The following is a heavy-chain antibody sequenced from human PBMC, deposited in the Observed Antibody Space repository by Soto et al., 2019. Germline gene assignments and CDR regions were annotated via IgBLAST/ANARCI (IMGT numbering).Heavy chain of an antibody. CDR3: ARGQVVAAQH. D-gene: IGHD2-15*01. CDR1: GGSISSGGYS. V-gene: IGHV4-30-2*01. Sequence: QLQLQESGSGLVKPSQTLSLTCAVSGGSISSGGYSWSWIRQPPGKGLEWIGYIYHSGSTYYNPSLKRGVGRAVDRSKNQFSLKLSSVTAADTAVYYCARGQVVAAQHWGQGTLVTVSS. J-gene: IGHJ4*02. CDR2: IYHSGST.